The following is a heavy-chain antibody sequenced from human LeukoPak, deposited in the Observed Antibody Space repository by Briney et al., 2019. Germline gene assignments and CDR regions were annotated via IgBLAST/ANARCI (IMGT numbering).Heavy chain of an antibody. CDR1: GFTFSSYA. J-gene: IGHJ4*02. Sequence: GGSLRLSCAASGFTFSSYAMTWVRQAPGQGPEWVSVISSSGSPTYYADSVKGRFTISRDNSKNTLFLQMNSLRAEDTAIYYCAKKAIVSAAFDSWGQGTLVTVS. D-gene: IGHD4-4*01. CDR2: ISSSGSPT. CDR3: AKKAIVSAAFDS. V-gene: IGHV3-23*01.